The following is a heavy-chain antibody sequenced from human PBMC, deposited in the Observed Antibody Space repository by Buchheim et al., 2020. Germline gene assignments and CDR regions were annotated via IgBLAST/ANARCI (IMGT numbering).Heavy chain of an antibody. CDR2: VHYNRPP. V-gene: IGHV4-39*01. D-gene: IGHD3-3*01. J-gene: IGHJ4*02. Sequence: QVQLQESGPGLLRPSETLSLTCTVSGVSLDTEGFFWGWIRQSPGKGLQWIGNVHYNRPPYSTPSLSSRVAMSVDLSTNQFSLRMKYVTAADTAVYYCVRRPDGGRYVEWFDKWGQG. CDR3: VRRPDGGRYVEWFDK. CDR1: GVSLDTEGFF.